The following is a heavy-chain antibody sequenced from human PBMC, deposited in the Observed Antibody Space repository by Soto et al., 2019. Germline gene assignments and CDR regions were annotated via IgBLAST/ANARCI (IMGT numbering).Heavy chain of an antibody. CDR2: ISYDGSNK. D-gene: IGHD3-10*01. V-gene: IGHV3-30-3*01. CDR3: ARDQDYYGSGSSSHLDY. Sequence: QLGGSLRLSCAASGFTFSSYAMHWVRQAPGKGLEWVAVISYDGSNKYYADSVKGRFTTSRDNSKNTLYLQMNSLRAEDTAVYYCARDQDYYGSGSSSHLDYWGQGTLVTVSS. CDR1: GFTFSSYA. J-gene: IGHJ4*02.